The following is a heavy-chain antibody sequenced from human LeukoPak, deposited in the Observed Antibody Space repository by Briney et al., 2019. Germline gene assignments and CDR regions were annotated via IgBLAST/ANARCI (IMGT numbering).Heavy chain of an antibody. CDR2: IYYSGST. Sequence: SETLSLTCTVSGGSISSYYWSWIRQPPGKGLEWIGYIYYSGSTNYNPSLKSRVTISVDTSKNQFSLKLSSVTAADTPVYYCARDRGGGDGFDYWGQGTLVTVSS. J-gene: IGHJ4*02. CDR3: ARDRGGGDGFDY. CDR1: GGSISSYY. D-gene: IGHD5-24*01. V-gene: IGHV4-59*01.